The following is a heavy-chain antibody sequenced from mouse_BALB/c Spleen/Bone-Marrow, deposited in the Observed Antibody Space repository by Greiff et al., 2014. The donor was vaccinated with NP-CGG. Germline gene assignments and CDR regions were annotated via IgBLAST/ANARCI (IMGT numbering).Heavy chain of an antibody. CDR1: GYSITSDYA. CDR2: ISYSGST. D-gene: IGHD4-1*01. Sequence: VQLQQSGPGLVKPSQSLSLTCTVTGYSITSDYAWNWIRQFPGNKLEWMGYISYSGSTSYNPSLKSRISITRDTSKNQFSLQLNSVTTEDTATYYCAKTGTRYYFDYWGQGTTLTVSS. J-gene: IGHJ2*01. CDR3: AKTGTRYYFDY. V-gene: IGHV3-2*02.